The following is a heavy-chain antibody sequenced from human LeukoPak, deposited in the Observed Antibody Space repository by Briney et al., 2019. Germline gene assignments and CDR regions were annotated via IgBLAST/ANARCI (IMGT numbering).Heavy chain of an antibody. J-gene: IGHJ4*02. CDR2: VWSDGTNK. CDR3: TKDRFDQ. CDR1: GFMFSGFD. Sequence: GRSLRLSCAASGFMFSGFDMHWVRQAPGKGMEWVAVVWSDGTNKLYADSVRGRFTISTDNSKNMVYLQLNSVRGEDTGIYWCTKDRFDQWGQGTLVTVSS. V-gene: IGHV3-33*03.